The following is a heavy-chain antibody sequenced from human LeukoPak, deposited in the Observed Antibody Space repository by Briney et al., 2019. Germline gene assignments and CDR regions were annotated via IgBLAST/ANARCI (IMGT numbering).Heavy chain of an antibody. CDR2: IIPIFGTA. Sequence: SVKVSCKASGGTFSSYAISWVRQAPGQGLEWMGGIIPIFGTANYAQKFQGRVTITADESTSTAYMELSSLRSEDTAVYYCARVFYCSSTSCPPPADYYYGMDVWSQGTTVTVSS. CDR3: ARVFYCSSTSCPPPADYYYGMDV. V-gene: IGHV1-69*01. J-gene: IGHJ6*02. CDR1: GGTFSSYA. D-gene: IGHD2-2*01.